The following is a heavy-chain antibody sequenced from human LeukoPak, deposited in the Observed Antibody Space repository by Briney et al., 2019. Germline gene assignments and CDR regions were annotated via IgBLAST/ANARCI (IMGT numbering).Heavy chain of an antibody. CDR2: INPSGGST. CDR1: GYTFISYY. CDR3: ARPHYCSGGSCYSGAAFDI. Sequence: ASVKVSCKASGYTFISYYLYWVRQAPGQGLEWMGIINPSGGSTSYAQKFQGRVTMTRDMSTSTVYMELSSLRSEDTAVYYCARPHYCSGGSCYSGAAFDIWGQGTMVTVSS. J-gene: IGHJ3*02. V-gene: IGHV1-46*01. D-gene: IGHD2-15*01.